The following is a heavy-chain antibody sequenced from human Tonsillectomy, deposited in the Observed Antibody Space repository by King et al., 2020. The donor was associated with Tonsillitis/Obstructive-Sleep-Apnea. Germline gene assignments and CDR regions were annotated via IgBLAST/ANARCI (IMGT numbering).Heavy chain of an antibody. Sequence: VQLVESGGGVVQPGRSLRLSCAASGFTFSSYGMHWVRQAPGKGLEWVAVISYDGSNKYYADSVKGRFTISRDNSKNTLYLQMNSLRAEDTAVYYCAKPGAGYYYYYGMDVWGQGTTVTVSS. CDR2: ISYDGSNK. CDR1: GFTFSSYG. V-gene: IGHV3-30*18. D-gene: IGHD1-26*01. J-gene: IGHJ6*02. CDR3: AKPGAGYYYYYGMDV.